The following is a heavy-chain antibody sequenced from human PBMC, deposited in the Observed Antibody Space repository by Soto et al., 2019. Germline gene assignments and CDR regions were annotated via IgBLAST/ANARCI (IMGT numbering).Heavy chain of an antibody. CDR1: VFTFSSYW. V-gene: IGHV3-74*01. Sequence: EVPLVESGGGLVQPGGSLRLSCAASVFTFSSYWMHWVRQAPGKGLVWVSRINSDGSSTSYADSVKGRFTISRDNAKNTLYLQMNSLRAEDTAVYYCAREKQQLVSEHLDYWGQGTLVTVSS. CDR3: AREKQQLVSEHLDY. D-gene: IGHD6-13*01. CDR2: INSDGSST. J-gene: IGHJ4*02.